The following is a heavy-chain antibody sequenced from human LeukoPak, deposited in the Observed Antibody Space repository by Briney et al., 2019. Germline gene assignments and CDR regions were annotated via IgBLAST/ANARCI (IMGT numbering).Heavy chain of an antibody. CDR3: ARDAGYDSSGYYYYYGMDV. Sequence: ASVTVSCAASGYTFTSYGISWVRQAPGQGLEWMGWISAYNGNTNYAQKLQGRVTMTTDTSTSTAYMELRSLRSDDTAVYYCARDAGYDSSGYYYYYGMDVWGQGTTVTVSS. CDR1: GYTFTSYG. CDR2: ISAYNGNT. D-gene: IGHD3-22*01. J-gene: IGHJ6*02. V-gene: IGHV1-18*01.